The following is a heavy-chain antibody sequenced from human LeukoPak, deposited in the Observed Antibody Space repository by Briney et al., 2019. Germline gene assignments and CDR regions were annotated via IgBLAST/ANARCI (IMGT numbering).Heavy chain of an antibody. CDR3: ARGNGDFHFDY. J-gene: IGHJ4*02. D-gene: IGHD4-17*01. CDR2: IYASGST. Sequence: PSETLSLTCTVSGGSIGSYYWNWLRQPAGKELEWIGRIYASGSTNYNPSLKSRVTMSVDTSKNQFSLRLRYVTAADTAVYYCARGNGDFHFDYWGQGILVTVSS. CDR1: GGSIGSYY. V-gene: IGHV4-4*07.